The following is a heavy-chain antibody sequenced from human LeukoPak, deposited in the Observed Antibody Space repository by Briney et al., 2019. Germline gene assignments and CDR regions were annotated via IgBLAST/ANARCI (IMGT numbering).Heavy chain of an antibody. V-gene: IGHV3-23*01. Sequence: GGSLRLSCAASGFTFSSSAMSWVRQAPGKGLEWVSATSDSGGSIYYADSVKGRFTISRDNSKNTLYLQMNSLRAEDTAVYYCAKAMTKGPPFDYWGQGTLVTVSS. CDR2: TSDSGGSI. J-gene: IGHJ4*02. CDR3: AKAMTKGPPFDY. CDR1: GFTFSSSA. D-gene: IGHD3-22*01.